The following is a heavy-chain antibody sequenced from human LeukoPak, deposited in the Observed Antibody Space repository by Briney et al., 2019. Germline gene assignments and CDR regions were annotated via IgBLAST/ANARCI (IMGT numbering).Heavy chain of an antibody. D-gene: IGHD6-19*01. Sequence: GGSLRLSCAASGFTFSSYSMNWVRQAPGKGLEGVSCISSSSSTIYYADSVKGRFTMSRDNAKNPLYLQMNSLRAEDTAVYYCARDYGISGWGMSGYYYYYMDVWGKGTTVTVSS. CDR3: ARDYGISGWGMSGYYYYYMDV. V-gene: IGHV3-48*01. CDR1: GFTFSSYS. J-gene: IGHJ6*03. CDR2: ISSSSSTI.